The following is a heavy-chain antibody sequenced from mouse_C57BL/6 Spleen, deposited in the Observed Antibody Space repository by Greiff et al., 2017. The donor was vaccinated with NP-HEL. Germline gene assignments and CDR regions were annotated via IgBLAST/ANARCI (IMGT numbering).Heavy chain of an antibody. Sequence: VQLQQSGAELVKPGASVKISCKASGYAFSSYWMNWVKQRPGKGLEWIGLIYPGDGDTNYNGQFKGKATLTTDKSSSTAYMQLGSLTSEDSAIYFCARSWNDDGSSYDWYFGVWGTGTTVT. J-gene: IGHJ1*03. D-gene: IGHD1-1*01. CDR1: GYAFSSYW. V-gene: IGHV1-80*01. CDR3: ARSWNDDGSSYDWYFGV. CDR2: IYPGDGDT.